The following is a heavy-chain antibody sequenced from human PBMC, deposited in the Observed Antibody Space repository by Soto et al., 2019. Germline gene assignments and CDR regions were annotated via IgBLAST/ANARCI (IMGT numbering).Heavy chain of an antibody. CDR2: IIPIFGTA. Sequence: QVQLVQSGAEVKKPGSSVKVSCKASVGTFSSYAITWVRQAPGQGLEWMGGIIPIFGTANYAQKVQGRVTSTADESTSTAYMELSSLRSEDTAVYYCARDRGPSSGYYPYWFDPWGQGTLVTVSS. D-gene: IGHD3-22*01. CDR1: VGTFSSYA. J-gene: IGHJ5*02. CDR3: ARDRGPSSGYYPYWFDP. V-gene: IGHV1-69*12.